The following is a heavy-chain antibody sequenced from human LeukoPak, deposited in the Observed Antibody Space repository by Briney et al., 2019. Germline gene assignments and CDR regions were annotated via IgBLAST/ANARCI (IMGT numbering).Heavy chain of an antibody. D-gene: IGHD4-11*01. CDR2: INTNTGNP. CDR3: AREVRAFDY. J-gene: IGHJ4*02. CDR1: GYYFVTYP. Sequence: GASVKVSCKASGYYFVTYPINWVRQAPGQGLEWMGWINTNTGNPTYAQGFTGRFVFSLDTSVSTAYLQISSLKAEDTAVYYCAREVRAFDYWGQGTLVTVSS. V-gene: IGHV7-4-1*02.